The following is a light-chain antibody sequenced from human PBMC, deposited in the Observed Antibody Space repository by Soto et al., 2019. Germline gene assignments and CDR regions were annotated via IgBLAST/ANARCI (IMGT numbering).Light chain of an antibody. CDR1: SSEVGNYNL. J-gene: IGLJ1*01. CDR3: CSYAGGSTPNYV. CDR2: EVS. V-gene: IGLV2-23*02. Sequence: QSVLTQVASVSGSPGQSITISCTGNSSEVGNYNLVSWYQQHPDRAPQLMIYEVSKRPSGVSNRFSGSKSGSTASLTISGLQAEDEADYYCCSYAGGSTPNYVFGNGTKVTVL.